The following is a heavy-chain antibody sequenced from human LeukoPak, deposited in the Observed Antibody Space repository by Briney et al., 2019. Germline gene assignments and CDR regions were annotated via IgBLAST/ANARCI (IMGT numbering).Heavy chain of an antibody. CDR1: GFTLSSYS. J-gene: IGHJ4*02. CDR2: ISSSSSYT. D-gene: IGHD5-18*01. V-gene: IGHV3-21*05. Sequence: GGSLRLSCAASGFTLSSYSMNWVRQAPGKGLEWVSYISSSSSYTNYADSVKGRFTVSRDYAKNSLYLQMNSLRGEDTAVYYCARVYNYGLDYWGQGTLVTVSS. CDR3: ARVYNYGLDY.